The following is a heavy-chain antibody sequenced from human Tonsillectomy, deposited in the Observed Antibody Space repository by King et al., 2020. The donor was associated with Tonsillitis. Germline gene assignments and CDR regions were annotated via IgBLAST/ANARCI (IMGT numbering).Heavy chain of an antibody. CDR1: GGSISSDGYF. Sequence: QLQESGPGLVKPSQTLSLTCTVSGGSISSDGYFWSWIRQHPGKGLEWIGYIYFSGDTYYNPSLKSRVIISVDTSKNQFSLNLNSVPAAATAVYYCARGGSHYGLDVWGQGTTVIVSS. CDR3: ARGGSHYGLDV. V-gene: IGHV4-31*03. D-gene: IGHD1-26*01. J-gene: IGHJ6*02. CDR2: IYFSGDT.